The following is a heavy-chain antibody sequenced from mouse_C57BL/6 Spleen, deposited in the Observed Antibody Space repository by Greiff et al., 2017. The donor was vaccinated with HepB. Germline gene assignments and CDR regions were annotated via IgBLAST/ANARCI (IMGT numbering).Heavy chain of an antibody. CDR1: GYTFTSYW. CDR3: ARGGNGSSYEAHFDY. Sequence: VQLQQPGAELVMPGASVKLSCKASGYTFTSYWMHWVKQRPGQGLEWIGEIDPSDSYTNYNQKFKGKSTLTVDKSSSTAYMQLSSLTSEDSAVYYCARGGNGSSYEAHFDYWGQGTTLTVSS. V-gene: IGHV1-69*01. CDR2: IDPSDSYT. J-gene: IGHJ2*01. D-gene: IGHD1-1*01.